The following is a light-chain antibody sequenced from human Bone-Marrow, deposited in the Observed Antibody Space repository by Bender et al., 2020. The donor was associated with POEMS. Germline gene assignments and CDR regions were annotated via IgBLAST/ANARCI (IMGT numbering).Light chain of an antibody. V-gene: IGLV1-51*02. Sequence: QSVLTQPPSASATPGQRVTISCSGSSSNIGSYFVSWYQQLPGTAPKLLMYENNKRPSGIPDRFSGSKSGTSATLGITGLQTGDEADYYCETWDNTLSGGVFGGGTRLTVL. J-gene: IGLJ3*02. CDR1: SSNIGSYF. CDR3: ETWDNTLSGGV. CDR2: ENN.